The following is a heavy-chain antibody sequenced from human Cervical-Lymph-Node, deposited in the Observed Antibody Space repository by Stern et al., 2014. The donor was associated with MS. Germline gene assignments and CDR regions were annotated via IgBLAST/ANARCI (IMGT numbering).Heavy chain of an antibody. CDR1: GDSITSSNW. D-gene: IGHD3-16*02. Sequence: VQLVESGPGLVKPSGTLSLTCAVSGDSITSSNWWSWVRQPPGKGPEWIGEILHSGSTNYNPSFRGRVTILVDKSKNQFSLQLSSVTAADTAVYYCARVDRLAPRPFDYWGQGTLVTVSS. CDR2: ILHSGST. J-gene: IGHJ4*02. CDR3: ARVDRLAPRPFDY. V-gene: IGHV4-4*02.